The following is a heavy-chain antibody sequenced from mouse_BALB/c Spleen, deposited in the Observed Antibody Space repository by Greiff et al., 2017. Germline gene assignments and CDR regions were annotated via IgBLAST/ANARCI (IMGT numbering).Heavy chain of an antibody. CDR3: ASSLGPFAY. J-gene: IGHJ3*01. CDR2: IYPGSGNT. D-gene: IGHD4-1*01. Sequence: QVQLKESGAELVRPGTSVKISCKASGYAFTNYWLGWVKQRPGHGLEWIGDIYPGSGNTYYNEKFKGKATLTADKSSSTAYMQLSSLTSEDSAVYFCASSLGPFAYWGQGTLVTVSA. V-gene: IGHV1-63*01. CDR1: GYAFTNYW.